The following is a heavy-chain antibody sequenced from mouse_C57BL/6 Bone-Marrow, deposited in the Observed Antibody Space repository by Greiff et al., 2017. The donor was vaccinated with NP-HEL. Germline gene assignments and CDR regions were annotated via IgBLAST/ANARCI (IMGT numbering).Heavy chain of an antibody. J-gene: IGHJ3*01. CDR3: AREGGQLRLRAWFAY. D-gene: IGHD3-2*02. CDR2: INPGSGGT. V-gene: IGHV1-54*01. Sequence: QVQLQQSGAELVRPGTSVKVSCKASGYAFTNYLIEWVKQRPGQGLEWIGVINPGSGGTNYNEKFKGKATLTPDKSSSTAYMQLSSLTSEDSAVYFCAREGGQLRLRAWFAYWGQGTLVTVSA. CDR1: GYAFTNYL.